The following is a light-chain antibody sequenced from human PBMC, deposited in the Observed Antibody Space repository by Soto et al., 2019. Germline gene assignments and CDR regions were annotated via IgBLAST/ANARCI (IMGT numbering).Light chain of an antibody. V-gene: IGKV3-11*01. CDR1: QYISTR. Sequence: EIVLTQSPATLSSFPGDRVTLSCRASQYISTRLAWYQHRPGQAPRLLIYQTSIRATGIPARFSGSGSGTDFTLTISSLEPEDFAVYYCQQRSDWPLTFGGGTKVDIK. CDR2: QTS. CDR3: QQRSDWPLT. J-gene: IGKJ4*01.